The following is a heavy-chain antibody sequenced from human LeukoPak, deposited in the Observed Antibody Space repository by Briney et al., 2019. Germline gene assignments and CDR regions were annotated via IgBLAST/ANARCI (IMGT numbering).Heavy chain of an antibody. V-gene: IGHV4-59*02. Sequence: SETLSLTCTVSGASVSSYFWSWIRQPPGKGLEWIAYHHYSESNNYNPSLKSRVTISVDTSKNQFSLMLSSVTAADTAVYYCARDRRWEQLHAFDIWGQGTMVTVSS. CDR2: HHYSESN. D-gene: IGHD1-26*01. CDR1: GASVSSYF. CDR3: ARDRRWEQLHAFDI. J-gene: IGHJ3*02.